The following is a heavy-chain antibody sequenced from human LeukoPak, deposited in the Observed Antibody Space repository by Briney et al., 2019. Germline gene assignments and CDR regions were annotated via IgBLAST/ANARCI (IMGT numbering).Heavy chain of an antibody. Sequence: GGSLRLSCTASGFTFGDYPMSWVRQAPGKGLEWVGFIRSKHYGGTTEYAASVKGRFTISRDDSKTIAYLQMNRLKTEDTAVYYCTRGYGDPQQDDYWGQGTLVTVSS. CDR1: GFTFGDYP. CDR3: TRGYGDPQQDDY. CDR2: IRSKHYGGTT. V-gene: IGHV3-49*04. D-gene: IGHD4-17*01. J-gene: IGHJ4*02.